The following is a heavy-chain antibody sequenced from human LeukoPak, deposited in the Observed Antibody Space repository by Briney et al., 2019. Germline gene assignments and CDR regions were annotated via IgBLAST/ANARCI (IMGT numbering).Heavy chain of an antibody. CDR2: IKQDGSEK. Sequence: QAAGSLRLSCAASGFSFRSYWVSWVRQAPGKGLEWVANIKQDGSEKYYVDSVKGRLTISRDNAKNSLYLQMNSLRAEDTAVYYCARVGVSGSGSYYNSYYYYMDVWGKGTTVTVSS. CDR3: ARVGVSGSGSYYNSYYYYMDV. J-gene: IGHJ6*03. D-gene: IGHD3-10*01. V-gene: IGHV3-7*04. CDR1: GFSFRSYW.